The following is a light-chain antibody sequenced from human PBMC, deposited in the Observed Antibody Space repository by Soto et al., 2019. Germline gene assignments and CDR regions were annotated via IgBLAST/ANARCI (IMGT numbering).Light chain of an antibody. J-gene: IGLJ1*01. V-gene: IGLV1-40*01. Sequence: QSVLTQPPSVSEAPGQRVTISCTGTSSDIGAGYDVHWYQQLPGAAPKLLIYSNAIRPSGVPDRFSGSKSGTSASLAITGLRAEDEADYYCQSYDSSLSSYVLGTGTKVTVL. CDR1: SSDIGAGYD. CDR3: QSYDSSLSSYV. CDR2: SNA.